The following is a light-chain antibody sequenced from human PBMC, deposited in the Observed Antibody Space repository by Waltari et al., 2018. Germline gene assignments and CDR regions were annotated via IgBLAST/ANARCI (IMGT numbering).Light chain of an antibody. V-gene: IGLV1-40*01. CDR3: QSYDSSLSAWV. CDR2: DKN. J-gene: IGLJ3*02. CDR1: SSNVGAGYD. Sequence: QSVLTQPPSVSGAPGQRVTISCTGRSSNVGAGYDVHWYQQLPGAAPKFLISDKNVRPSGVPDRFSGSKSGTTASLAITGLQAEDEADYYCQSYDSSLSAWVFGGGTKLTVL.